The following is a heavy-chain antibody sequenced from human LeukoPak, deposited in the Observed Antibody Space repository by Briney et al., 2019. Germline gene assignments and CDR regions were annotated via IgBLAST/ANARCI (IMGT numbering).Heavy chain of an antibody. D-gene: IGHD3-16*01. CDR3: ARSLRGNGGFDY. J-gene: IGHJ4*02. Sequence: GGSLRLSCAASGFTFSTYAMNWVRQAPGKGLEWVSTISNSGDNTYYADSVKGRFTISRDNSKNTLYLQMNSLRAEDTAIYYCARSLRGNGGFDYWGQGTLVTVSP. CDR2: ISNSGDNT. CDR1: GFTFSTYA. V-gene: IGHV3-23*01.